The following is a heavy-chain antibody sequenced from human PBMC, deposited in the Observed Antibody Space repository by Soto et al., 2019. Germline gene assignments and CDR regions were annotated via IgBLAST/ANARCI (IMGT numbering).Heavy chain of an antibody. V-gene: IGHV1-69*06. D-gene: IGHD2-2*01. CDR2: IIPIFGTA. Sequence: ASVKVSCKASGGTFSSYAISWVRQAPGQGXEWMGGIIPIFGTANYAQKFQGRVTITADKSTSTAYMELSSLRSEDTAVYYCARGGADIVVVPAAIPPPRGMDVWGQGTTVTVSS. CDR1: GGTFSSYA. J-gene: IGHJ6*02. CDR3: ARGGADIVVVPAAIPPPRGMDV.